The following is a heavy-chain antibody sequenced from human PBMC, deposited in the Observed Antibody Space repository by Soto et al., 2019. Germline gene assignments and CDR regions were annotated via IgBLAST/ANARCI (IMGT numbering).Heavy chain of an antibody. J-gene: IGHJ4*02. CDR3: ARLQAAGPHY. D-gene: IGHD6-13*01. CDR1: GDSISGSPYF. V-gene: IGHV4-39*01. Sequence: QVQLQESGPGLVMPSETLSLTCTVSGDSISGSPYFWGWIGQPPGKRLEWIGSTFYDGYTLYTPSHKSRVTISVDPSKTRFSLKLTSVAAADTAIYLCARLQAAGPHYWGQGILVTVSS. CDR2: TFYDGYT.